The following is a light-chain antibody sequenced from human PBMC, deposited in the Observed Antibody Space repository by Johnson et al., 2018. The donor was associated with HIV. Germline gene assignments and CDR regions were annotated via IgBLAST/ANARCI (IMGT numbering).Light chain of an antibody. CDR3: LAWDTSLRPYV. CDR2: END. Sequence: QFVLTQPPSVSAAPGQRVTISCSGRGSNIGSHYVSWYQQLPGTAPKLLIFENDKRPSGIPDRFSGSKSGTSATLGITGLQAGDDADYYCLAWDTSLRPYVFGTGTKVTVL. J-gene: IGLJ1*01. CDR1: GSNIGSHY. V-gene: IGLV1-51*02.